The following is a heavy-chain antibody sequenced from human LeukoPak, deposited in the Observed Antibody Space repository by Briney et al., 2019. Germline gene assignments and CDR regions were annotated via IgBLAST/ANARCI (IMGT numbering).Heavy chain of an antibody. CDR2: IYYSGTT. Sequence: SETLSLTCTVSGGSVSSADYYWSWIRQPPGKGLEWIGYIYYSGTTSYNPSLKSRVTISIDTSKNQFSLKLSSVTAADTAVYFCASGSTLIGYGMDVWGQGTTVTVSS. D-gene: IGHD6-25*01. J-gene: IGHJ6*02. CDR1: GGSVSSADYY. CDR3: ASGSTLIGYGMDV. V-gene: IGHV4-30-4*01.